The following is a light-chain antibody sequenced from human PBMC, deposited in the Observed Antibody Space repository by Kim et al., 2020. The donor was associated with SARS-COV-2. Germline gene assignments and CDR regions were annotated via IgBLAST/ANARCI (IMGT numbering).Light chain of an antibody. V-gene: IGLV2-14*04. CDR2: DGN. CDR1: IVDVGGYIH. J-gene: IGLJ3*02. Sequence: GRDNTISITGTIVDVGGYIHISWYQQPPGETPKLIIYDGNKRPSGASDRFSGSKSANTASLTISGLQAEDEAEYYCSSFTTIGTWVFGGGTQLTVL. CDR3: SSFTTIGTWV.